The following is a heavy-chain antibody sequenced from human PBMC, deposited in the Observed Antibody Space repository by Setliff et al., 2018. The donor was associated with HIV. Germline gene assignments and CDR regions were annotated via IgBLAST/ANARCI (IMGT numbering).Heavy chain of an antibody. CDR1: GFTFSSYS. Sequence: GGSLRLSCAASGFTFSSYSMNWVRQAPGKGLEWVSSISSSSSYIYYADSVKGRFTISRDNAKNSLSLQMSSLRAEDTAVYYCATEGPSETPDAFDIWGQGTMVTVSS. V-gene: IGHV3-21*01. CDR3: ATEGPSETPDAFDI. CDR2: ISSSSSYI. J-gene: IGHJ3*02.